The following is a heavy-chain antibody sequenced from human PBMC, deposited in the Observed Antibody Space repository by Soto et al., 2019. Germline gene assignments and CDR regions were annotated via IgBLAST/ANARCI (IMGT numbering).Heavy chain of an antibody. CDR3: ATSVNSAMAFDY. J-gene: IGHJ4*02. Sequence: ASVKVSCKASGYTFTHYYIHWVRQAPGQGLEWMGIINPNGGITTYAQKFRAGFSMTRDTSTSTVYLELSSLRSEDSAVYYCATSVNSAMAFDYWGQGTLVTVSS. CDR1: GYTFTHYY. D-gene: IGHD5-18*01. CDR2: INPNGGIT. V-gene: IGHV1-46*01.